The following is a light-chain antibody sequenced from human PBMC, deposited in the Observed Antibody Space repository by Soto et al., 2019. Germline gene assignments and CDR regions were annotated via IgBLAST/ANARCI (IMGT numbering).Light chain of an antibody. CDR1: SSDIGGYHY. V-gene: IGLV2-14*01. Sequence: QSALTQPASVSGSPGQSITISCTGTSSDIGGYHYVSWFQHHPGKAPKLIIYEVSDRPSGVSYRFSGSKSGNTASLTISGLQAEDEADYYCSSHTTSSTLVFGGGTKLTVL. CDR2: EVS. CDR3: SSHTTSSTLV. J-gene: IGLJ2*01.